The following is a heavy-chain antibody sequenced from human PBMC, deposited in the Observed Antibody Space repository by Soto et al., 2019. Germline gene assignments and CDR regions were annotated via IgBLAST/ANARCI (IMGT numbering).Heavy chain of an antibody. J-gene: IGHJ4*02. V-gene: IGHV3-20*04. CDR1: GFTFDDYG. CDR3: ARDSPLGYCSGGSCFFGD. Sequence: GGSLRLSCAASGFTFDDYGMTWVRQGPGKGLEWVSNINWSGDSISYGDSVKGRFTISRDNAKKYLYLQMNNLRDEDTALYYCARDSPLGYCSGGSCFFGDWGQGTLVTVSS. CDR2: INWSGDSI. D-gene: IGHD2-15*01.